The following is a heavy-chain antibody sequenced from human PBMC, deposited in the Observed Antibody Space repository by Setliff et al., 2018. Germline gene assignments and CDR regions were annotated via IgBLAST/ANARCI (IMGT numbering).Heavy chain of an antibody. V-gene: IGHV4-59*08. Sequence: PSETLSLTCTVSGGSISSYYWSWIRQPPGKGLEWIGYIYYSGSTNYNPSLKSRVTISVDTSKNQFSLKLSSVTAADTAVYYCARHPSSGSYCGGSIFYFDDWGPGILVTVPS. CDR2: IYYSGST. CDR1: GGSISSYY. CDR3: ARHPSSGSYCGGSIFYFDD. D-gene: IGHD1-26*01. J-gene: IGHJ4*02.